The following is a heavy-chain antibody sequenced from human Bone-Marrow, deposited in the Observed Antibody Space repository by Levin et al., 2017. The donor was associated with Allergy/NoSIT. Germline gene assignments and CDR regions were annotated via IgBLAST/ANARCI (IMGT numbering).Heavy chain of an antibody. J-gene: IGHJ4*02. V-gene: IGHV3-53*01. D-gene: IGHD2-8*01. CDR3: ARVRDCSNVNCFKIFDS. Sequence: GESLKISCEVSGFSVSSSFMTWVRQAPGKGLEWVSGIYSGTNTYYTDSVKGRFTISRDSSKNTLYLQMNSLRTEDTAVYYCARVRDCSNVNCFKIFDSWGQGTRVTVSS. CDR2: IYSGTNT. CDR1: GFSVSSSF.